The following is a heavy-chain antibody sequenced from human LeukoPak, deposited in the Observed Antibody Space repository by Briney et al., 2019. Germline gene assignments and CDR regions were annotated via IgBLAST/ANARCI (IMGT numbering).Heavy chain of an antibody. CDR1: GFTFGDYA. Sequence: GGSLRLSCTASGFTFGDYAMSWFRQAPGKGLEWVGFIRSKAYGGTTEYAASVKGRFTISRDDSKSIAYLQMNSLKTEDTAVYYCTRDPCSSTSCYTVGYYYGMDVWGQGTTVTVSS. CDR2: IRSKAYGGTT. CDR3: TRDPCSSTSCYTVGYYYGMDV. V-gene: IGHV3-49*03. J-gene: IGHJ6*02. D-gene: IGHD2-2*02.